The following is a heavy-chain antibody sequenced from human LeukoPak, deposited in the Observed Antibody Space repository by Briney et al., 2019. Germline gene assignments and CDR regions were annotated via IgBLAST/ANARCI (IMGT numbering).Heavy chain of an antibody. J-gene: IGHJ3*02. CDR1: GFTFSNYD. Sequence: GGSLRLSCAASGFTFSNYDMDWVRQAPGKGLEWVSYISSSGSTIYYADSVKGRFTISRDNPKNFLYLQMNSLRAEDTAVYYCARDAKYQLLYDAFDMWGQGTMVTVSS. V-gene: IGHV3-48*03. D-gene: IGHD2-2*01. CDR3: ARDAKYQLLYDAFDM. CDR2: ISSSGSTI.